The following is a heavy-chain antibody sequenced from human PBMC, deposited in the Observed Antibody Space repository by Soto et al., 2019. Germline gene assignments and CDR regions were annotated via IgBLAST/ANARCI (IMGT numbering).Heavy chain of an antibody. CDR3: ARDLGYCNSSGCFRNWFDP. D-gene: IGHD2-15*01. CDR1: GYRFRTHG. Sequence: QVQLVQSGAEVKTPGASVQVSCRASGYRFRTHGISWVRQAPGHGLEWMGWISTYDDKTNFPQKFQGRITMTTDTSTSTAYMELRSLRSDDTAVYFCARDLGYCNSSGCFRNWFDPWGQGTLVTVSS. J-gene: IGHJ5*02. V-gene: IGHV1-18*01. CDR2: ISTYDDKT.